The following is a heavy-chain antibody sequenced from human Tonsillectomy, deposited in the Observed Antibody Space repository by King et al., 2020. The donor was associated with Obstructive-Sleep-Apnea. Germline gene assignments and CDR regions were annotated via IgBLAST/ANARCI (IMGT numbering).Heavy chain of an antibody. Sequence: VQLVESGGGLVQPGRSLRLSCTASGFTFGDYAMSWFRQAPGKGLEWVCFIRSKAYGGTTEYAASVKGRFTISRDHSKSIAYLQMNSLKTEDTAVYYCTREGRWLPGPRRDYWGQGTLVTVSS. CDR1: GFTFGDYA. V-gene: IGHV3-49*03. CDR2: IRSKAYGGTT. CDR3: TREGRWLPGPRRDY. D-gene: IGHD5-24*01. J-gene: IGHJ4*02.